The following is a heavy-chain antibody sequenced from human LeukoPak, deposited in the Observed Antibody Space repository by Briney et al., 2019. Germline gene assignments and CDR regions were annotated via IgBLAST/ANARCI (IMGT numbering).Heavy chain of an antibody. J-gene: IGHJ3*02. CDR1: GYTFTSYY. CDR2: INPSGGST. D-gene: IGHD4-17*01. CDR3: ARSLGDYGAFDI. V-gene: IGHV1-46*01. Sequence: ASVKVSCRASGYTFTSYYMHWVRQAPGQGLEWMGIINPSGGSTSYAQKFQGRVTMTRDTSTSTVYMELSSLRSEDTAVYYCARSLGDYGAFDIWGQGTMVTVSS.